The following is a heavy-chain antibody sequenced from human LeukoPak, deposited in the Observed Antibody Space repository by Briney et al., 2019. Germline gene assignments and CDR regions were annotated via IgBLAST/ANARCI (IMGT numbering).Heavy chain of an antibody. Sequence: AGGSLRLSCAASGFTFSYYYMSWIRQAPGKGLEWVAYISSSGDALYYADSVKGRFTVSRDNTENSLYLQMDSLRAEDTAVDYCTREPDTASKFDYWGQGILVTVSS. CDR2: ISSSGDAL. CDR1: GFTFSYYY. V-gene: IGHV3-11*01. J-gene: IGHJ4*02. CDR3: TREPDTASKFDY. D-gene: IGHD2-21*02.